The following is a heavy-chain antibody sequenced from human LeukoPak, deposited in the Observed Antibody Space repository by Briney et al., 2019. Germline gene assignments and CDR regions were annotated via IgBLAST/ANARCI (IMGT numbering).Heavy chain of an antibody. CDR1: GYTFTGYY. CDR2: INPNSGGT. CDR3: ARETYGSGSYYKY. D-gene: IGHD3-10*01. J-gene: IGHJ4*02. V-gene: IGHV1-2*02. Sequence: GALVKVSCKASGYTFTGYYMHWVRQAPGQGLEWMGWINPNSGGTNYAQKFQGRVTMTRDTSISTAYMELSSLRSDDTAVYYCARETYGSGSYYKYWGQGTLVTVSS.